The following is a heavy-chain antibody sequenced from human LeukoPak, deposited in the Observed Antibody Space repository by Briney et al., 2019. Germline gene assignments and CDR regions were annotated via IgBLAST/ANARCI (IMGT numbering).Heavy chain of an antibody. V-gene: IGHV3-23*01. CDR3: AKDRTIFLVPFDY. D-gene: IGHD3-9*01. CDR2: ISGSGGST. CDR1: GFTFSSYG. Sequence: PGGSLRLSCAASGFTFSSYGMSWVRQAPGKGLEWVSGISGSGGSTYYADSVKGRFTISRDNSKNTLYLQMNSLRAEDTAVYYCAKDRTIFLVPFDYWGQGTLVTVSS. J-gene: IGHJ4*02.